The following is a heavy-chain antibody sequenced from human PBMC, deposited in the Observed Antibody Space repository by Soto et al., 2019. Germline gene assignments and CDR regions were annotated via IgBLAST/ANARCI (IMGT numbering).Heavy chain of an antibody. V-gene: IGHV4-39*01. CDR2: IYYSGST. CDR3: ARHQIIYYDSSGYYPLYFDY. J-gene: IGHJ4*02. D-gene: IGHD3-22*01. Sequence: SETLSLTCTVSGGSISSSSYYWGWIRQPPGKGLEWIGSIYYSGSTYYNPSLKSRVTISVDTSKNQFSLKLSSVTAADTAVYYCARHQIIYYDSSGYYPLYFDYWGQGTLVTVSS. CDR1: GGSISSSSYY.